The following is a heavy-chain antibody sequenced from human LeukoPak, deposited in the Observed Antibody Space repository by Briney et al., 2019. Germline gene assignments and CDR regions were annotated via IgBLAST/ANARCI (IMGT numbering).Heavy chain of an antibody. Sequence: SVTVSCKASGGTFSIYAISWVRQAPGQGLEWMGGIIPIFGTANYAQKFQGRVTVTADESTSTAYMELSSLRSEDTAVYYCARYSGYDFQHFDYWGQGTLVTVSS. CDR2: IIPIFGTA. CDR1: GGTFSIYA. D-gene: IGHD5-12*01. J-gene: IGHJ4*02. V-gene: IGHV1-69*13. CDR3: ARYSGYDFQHFDY.